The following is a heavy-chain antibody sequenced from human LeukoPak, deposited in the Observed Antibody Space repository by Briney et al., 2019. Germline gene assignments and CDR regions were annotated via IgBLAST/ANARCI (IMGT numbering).Heavy chain of an antibody. D-gene: IGHD3-22*01. CDR3: AREDDSSGFDY. J-gene: IGHJ4*02. CDR1: GGTFSSYA. Sequence: SVKVSRKASGGTFSSYAISWVRQAPGQGLEWMGRIIPILGIANYAQKFQGRVTITADKSTSTAYMELRSLRSDDTAVYYCAREDDSSGFDYWGQGTLVTVSS. V-gene: IGHV1-69*04. CDR2: IIPILGIA.